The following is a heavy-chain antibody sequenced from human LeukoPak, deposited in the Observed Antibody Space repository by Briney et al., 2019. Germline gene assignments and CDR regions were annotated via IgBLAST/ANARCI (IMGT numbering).Heavy chain of an antibody. V-gene: IGHV4-39*01. CDR3: ARYLGSAPYYYYYYMDV. CDR1: GGSISSSSYY. CDR2: IYYSGST. J-gene: IGHJ6*03. D-gene: IGHD2-15*01. Sequence: PSETLSLTCTVSGGSISSSSYYWGWIRQPPGKGLEWIGSIYYSGSTYYNPSLKSRVTISVDTSKNQFSLKLSSVTAADTAVYYCARYLGSAPYYYYYYMDVWGKGTTVTVSS.